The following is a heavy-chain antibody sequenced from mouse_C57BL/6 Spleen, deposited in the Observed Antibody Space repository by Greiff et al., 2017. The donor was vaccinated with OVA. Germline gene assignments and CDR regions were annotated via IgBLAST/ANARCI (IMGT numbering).Heavy chain of an antibody. CDR3: ARCDGTGDYAMDY. J-gene: IGHJ4*01. Sequence: VQLQQSGAELVKPGASVKISCKASGYAFSSYWMNWVKQRPGKGLEWIGQIYPGDGDTNYNGKFKGKATLTADKSSSTAYMQISSLTSEDSAVYFCARCDGTGDYAMDYWGQGTSVTVSS. CDR2: IYPGDGDT. V-gene: IGHV1-80*01. CDR1: GYAFSSYW. D-gene: IGHD2-3*01.